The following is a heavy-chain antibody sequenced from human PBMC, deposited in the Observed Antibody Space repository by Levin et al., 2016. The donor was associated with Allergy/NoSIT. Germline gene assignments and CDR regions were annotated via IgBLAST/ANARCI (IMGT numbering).Heavy chain of an antibody. Sequence: WIRQPPGKGLEWVSSISSSSSYIYYADSVKGRFTISRDNAKNSLYLQMNSLRAEDTAVYYCARDWVGDVDYWGQGTLVTVSS. D-gene: IGHD3-10*01. CDR3: ARDWVGDVDY. J-gene: IGHJ4*02. V-gene: IGHV3-21*01. CDR2: ISSSSSYI.